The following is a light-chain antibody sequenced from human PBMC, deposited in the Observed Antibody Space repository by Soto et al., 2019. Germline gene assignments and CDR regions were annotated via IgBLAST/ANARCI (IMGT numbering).Light chain of an antibody. Sequence: DIQMTQSPSTLSASVGDRVTITCRASQSISPSLAWYQQKPGKAPTLLIYDASSLQSGVPSRFSGSGSGTEFTLTISSLQPDDFATYYCQQYQIDWTFGQGTKVDIK. CDR2: DAS. J-gene: IGKJ1*01. CDR1: QSISPS. V-gene: IGKV1-5*01. CDR3: QQYQIDWT.